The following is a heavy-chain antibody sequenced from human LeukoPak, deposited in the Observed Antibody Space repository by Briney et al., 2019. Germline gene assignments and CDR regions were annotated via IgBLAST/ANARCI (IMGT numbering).Heavy chain of an antibody. J-gene: IGHJ4*02. CDR3: ARETTVACTARPFDY. V-gene: IGHV4-4*07. Sequence: KPSETLSLTCTVSGGSISNYYWSWIRQPAGKTLEWIGRIYTSGSTNYNPSLKSRVTISVDTSKNQFSLKLSSVTAADTAGYFCARETTVACTARPFDYWGQGTLATVSS. CDR2: IYTSGST. D-gene: IGHD4-11*01. CDR1: GGSISNYY.